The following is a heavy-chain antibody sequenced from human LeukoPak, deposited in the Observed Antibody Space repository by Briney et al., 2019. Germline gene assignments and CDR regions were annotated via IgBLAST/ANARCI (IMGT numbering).Heavy chain of an antibody. J-gene: IGHJ4*02. V-gene: IGHV4-4*07. Sequence: KPSETLSLTCTVSGGSISTSYWSWIRQPAGRGLEWIGRIYGSGSTKYNPYRKSRVTMSVYTCKNQFSLKVRSVTDADTAVYYCARGYSGSGTYHIDYWGQGTLVTVSA. CDR3: ARGYSGSGTYHIDY. D-gene: IGHD3-10*01. CDR2: IYGSGST. CDR1: GGSISTSY.